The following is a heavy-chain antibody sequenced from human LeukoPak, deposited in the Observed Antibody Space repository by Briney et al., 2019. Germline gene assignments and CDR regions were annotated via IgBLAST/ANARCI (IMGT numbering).Heavy chain of an antibody. CDR1: GFTFSGHG. J-gene: IGHJ6*03. Sequence: GGSLRLSCAASGFTFSGHGTSWVRQAPGKGLEWISGITGSGGTTYYARSLRGRFTTSRDNSKNMFYLQMKSLRVEDTAVYYCAKSVTADYSYYMDVWGKGATVTVSS. CDR3: AKSVTADYSYYMDV. CDR2: ITGSGGTT. V-gene: IGHV3-23*01. D-gene: IGHD2-21*02.